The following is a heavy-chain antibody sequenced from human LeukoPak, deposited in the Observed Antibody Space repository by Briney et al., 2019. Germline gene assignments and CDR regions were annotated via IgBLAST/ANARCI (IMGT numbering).Heavy chain of an antibody. CDR2: ISGSGGST. D-gene: IGHD6-19*01. Sequence: GGSLRLSCAASGFTFSSYAMSWVRQTPGKGLEWVSAISGSGGSTYYADSVKGRFTISRDNSKNTLYLQMNSLRAEDTAVYYCAQQWLVLGAFDIWGQGTMVTVSS. V-gene: IGHV3-23*01. CDR1: GFTFSSYA. J-gene: IGHJ3*02. CDR3: AQQWLVLGAFDI.